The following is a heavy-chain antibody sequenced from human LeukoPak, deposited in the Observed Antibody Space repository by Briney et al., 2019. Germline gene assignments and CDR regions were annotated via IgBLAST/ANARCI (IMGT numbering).Heavy chain of an antibody. J-gene: IGHJ4*02. Sequence: PGGSLRLSCAASGFTFSLHWMHWVRQAPGKGPVWVSRINGDGSLTGHADSVKGRFTISRDNAKNTLYLQMNSLRAEDTAVYYCAREYYSSGDYWGQGTLVTVSS. CDR2: INGDGSLT. D-gene: IGHD3-10*01. CDR3: AREYYSSGDY. V-gene: IGHV3-74*01. CDR1: GFTFSLHW.